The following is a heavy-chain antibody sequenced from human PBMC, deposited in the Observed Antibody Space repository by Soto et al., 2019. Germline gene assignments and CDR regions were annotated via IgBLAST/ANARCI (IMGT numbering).Heavy chain of an antibody. D-gene: IGHD3-9*01. CDR3: ARGGGYFDWLLDY. Sequence: SETLSLTCAVYGGSFSGYYWSWIRQPPGKGLEWIGEINHSGSTNYNPSLKSRVTISVDTSKNQFSLKLSSVTAADTTVYYCARGGGYFDWLLDYWGQGTLVTVSS. CDR2: INHSGST. CDR1: GGSFSGYY. J-gene: IGHJ4*02. V-gene: IGHV4-34*01.